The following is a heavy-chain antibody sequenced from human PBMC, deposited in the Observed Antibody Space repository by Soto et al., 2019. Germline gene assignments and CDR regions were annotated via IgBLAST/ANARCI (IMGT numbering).Heavy chain of an antibody. CDR2: ISYDGSNK. V-gene: IGHV3-30-3*01. Sequence: QVQLVESGGGVVQPGRSLRLSCAASGFTFSSYAMHWVRQAPGKGLEWVAVISYDGSNKYYADSVKGRFTISRDNSKNTLYLQMNSLRAEDTAVYYCAGGPPYSSGWYVGFQHWGQGTLVTVSS. D-gene: IGHD6-19*01. CDR1: GFTFSSYA. CDR3: AGGPPYSSGWYVGFQH. J-gene: IGHJ1*01.